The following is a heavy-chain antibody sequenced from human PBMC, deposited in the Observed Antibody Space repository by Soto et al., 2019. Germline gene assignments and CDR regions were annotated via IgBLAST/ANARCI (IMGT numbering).Heavy chain of an antibody. V-gene: IGHV3-49*03. CDR2: IRSKAYGGTT. CDR3: TRGAYCSGGSCYSGNWFDP. CDR1: GFTFGDYA. D-gene: IGHD2-15*01. J-gene: IGHJ5*02. Sequence: PVGSLRLSCTASGFTFGDYAMSWFRQAPGKGLEWVGFIRSKAYGGTTEYAASVKGRFTISRDDSKSIAYLQMNSLKTEDTAVYYCTRGAYCSGGSCYSGNWFDPWGQGTLVTVSS.